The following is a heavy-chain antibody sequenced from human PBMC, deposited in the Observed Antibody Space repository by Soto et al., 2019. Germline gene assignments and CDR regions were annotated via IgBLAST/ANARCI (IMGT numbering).Heavy chain of an antibody. D-gene: IGHD2-2*01. V-gene: IGHV1-69*06. CDR2: TIPLFGTP. CDR3: ARDAVGYQPPTY. CDR1: GGTFSSYA. J-gene: IGHJ4*02. Sequence: QVQLVQSGAEVKKPGSSVKVSCKASGGTFSSYAITWVRQAPGQGLEWMGGTIPLFGTPNYAQKFQGRVTITADKSTNTVYMELSSLRSEDTAVYYCARDAVGYQPPTYWVQGTLVTVSS.